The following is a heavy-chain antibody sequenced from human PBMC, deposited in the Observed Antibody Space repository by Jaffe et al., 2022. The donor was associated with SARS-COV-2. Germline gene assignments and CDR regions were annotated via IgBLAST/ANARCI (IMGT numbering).Heavy chain of an antibody. CDR1: GYTFTSYY. J-gene: IGHJ6*02. Sequence: QVQLVQSGAEVKKPGASVKVSCKASGYTFTSYYMHWVRQAPGQGLEWMGIINPSGGSTSYAQKFQGRVTMTRDTSTSTVYMELSSLRSEDTAVYYCARDVGVVVPAARSFRTYGMDVWGQGTTVTVSS. CDR3: ARDVGVVVPAARSFRTYGMDV. D-gene: IGHD2-2*01. V-gene: IGHV1-46*01. CDR2: INPSGGST.